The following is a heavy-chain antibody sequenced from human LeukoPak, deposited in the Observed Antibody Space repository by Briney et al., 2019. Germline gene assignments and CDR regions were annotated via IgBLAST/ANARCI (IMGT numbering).Heavy chain of an antibody. J-gene: IGHJ3*02. CDR1: GFTFSSYA. CDR3: AKEKGPGPGSGSAGAFDI. D-gene: IGHD3-10*01. V-gene: IGHV3-23*01. Sequence: GGSLRLSCAASGFTFSSYAMSWVRQAPGKGLEWVSAINGSGGSTYYADSGKGRFTISRDNSKTTLYLQMNSLRAEDTAVYYCAKEKGPGPGSGSAGAFDIWGQGTMVTVSS. CDR2: INGSGGST.